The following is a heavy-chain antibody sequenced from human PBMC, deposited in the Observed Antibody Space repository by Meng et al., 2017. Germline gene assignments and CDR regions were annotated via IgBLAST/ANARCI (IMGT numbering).Heavy chain of an antibody. CDR1: GFSVTTSY. CDR2: IFSGGST. D-gene: IGHD6-19*01. V-gene: IGHV3-53*02. J-gene: IGHJ4*02. Sequence: EFQLAETGGGLFPPLGSLRLSCTASGFSVTTSYMSWVRQAPGKGLEWVSVIFSGGSTYYADSVKGRFSISRDNSKNTLYLQMNSLRAEDTAVYFCARDSSSGWYHNYWGQGTLVTVSS. CDR3: ARDSSSGWYHNY.